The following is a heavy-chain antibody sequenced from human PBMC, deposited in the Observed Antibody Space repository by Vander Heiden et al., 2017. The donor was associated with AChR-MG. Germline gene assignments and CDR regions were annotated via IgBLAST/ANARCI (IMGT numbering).Heavy chain of an antibody. D-gene: IGHD2-15*01. CDR1: GYTFTGYY. J-gene: IGHJ4*02. Sequence: QVQLVQSGAEVKKPGASVKVSCKASGYTFTGYYMHWVRQAPGQGLEWMGWINPNSGGTNYAQKFQGRVTMTRDTSISTAYMELSRLRSDDTAVYYCARSRCSGGSCYHMYYFDYWGQGTLVTVSS. V-gene: IGHV1-2*02. CDR3: ARSRCSGGSCYHMYYFDY. CDR2: INPNSGGT.